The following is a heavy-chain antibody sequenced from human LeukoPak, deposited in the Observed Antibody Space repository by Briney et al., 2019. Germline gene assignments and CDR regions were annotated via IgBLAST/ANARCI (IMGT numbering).Heavy chain of an antibody. D-gene: IGHD3-22*01. CDR1: GGTFSSYA. CDR2: IIPIFGTA. CDR3: AREYYDSSGSSFDH. Sequence: ASVKVSYQPSGGTFSSYAISWVRQAPGQGLEWMGGIIPIFGTANYAQKFQGRVTITTDESTSTAYVELSSLRSEDTAVYYCAREYYDSSGSSFDHWGQGTLVTVSS. V-gene: IGHV1-69*05. J-gene: IGHJ4*02.